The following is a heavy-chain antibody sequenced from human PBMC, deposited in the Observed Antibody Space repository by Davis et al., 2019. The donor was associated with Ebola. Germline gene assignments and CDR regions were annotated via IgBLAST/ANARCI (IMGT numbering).Heavy chain of an antibody. CDR3: ARAEGSGWYHKF. J-gene: IGHJ4*02. CDR1: GGSFSGYY. CDR2: INHSGST. D-gene: IGHD6-19*01. Sequence: SETLSLTCAVYGGSFSGYYWSWIRQPPGKGLEWIGEINHSGSTNYNPSLKSRVTISVDTSKNQFSLKLSSVTAADTAVYYCARAEGSGWYHKFWGQENLVTVSS. V-gene: IGHV4-34*01.